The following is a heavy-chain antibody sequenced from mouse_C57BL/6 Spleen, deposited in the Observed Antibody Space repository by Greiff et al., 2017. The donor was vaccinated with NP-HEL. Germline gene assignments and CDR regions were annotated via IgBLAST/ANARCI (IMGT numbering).Heavy chain of an antibody. Sequence: EVMLVESGGGLVKPGGSLKLSCAASGFTFSSYAMSWVRQTPEKRLEWVATISDGGSYTYYPDNVKGRFTISRDNAKNNLYLQMSHLKSEDTAMYYCARDGGSGARLAYWGQGTLVTVSA. CDR2: ISDGGSYT. CDR3: ARDGGSGARLAY. CDR1: GFTFSSYA. J-gene: IGHJ3*01. D-gene: IGHD3-2*02. V-gene: IGHV5-4*01.